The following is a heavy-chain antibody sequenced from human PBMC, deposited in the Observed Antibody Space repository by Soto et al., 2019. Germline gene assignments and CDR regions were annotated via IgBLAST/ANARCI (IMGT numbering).Heavy chain of an antibody. CDR2: IYYSGST. V-gene: IGHV4-59*01. D-gene: IGHD3-10*01. CDR1: GGSISSYY. Sequence: SETLSLTCTVSGGSISSYYWSWIRQPPGKGLEWIGYIYYSGSTNYNPSLKSRVTISVDTSKNQFSLKLSSVTAADTAVYYCARDPGGDTAFDIWGQGTMVTVSS. J-gene: IGHJ3*02. CDR3: ARDPGGDTAFDI.